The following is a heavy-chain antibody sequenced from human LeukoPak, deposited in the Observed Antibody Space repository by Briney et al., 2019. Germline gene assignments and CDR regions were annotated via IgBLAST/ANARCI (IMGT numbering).Heavy chain of an antibody. CDR3: ARSVGYCSSTSCSSRGGYYYYYMDV. CDR1: GGTFSSYA. J-gene: IGHJ6*03. D-gene: IGHD2-2*01. CDR2: IIPIFGTA. Sequence: SVKVSCKASGGTFSSYAISWARQAPGQGLEWMGGIIPIFGTANYAQKFQGRVTITADESTSTAYMELSSLRSEDTAVYYCARSVGYCSSTSCSSRGGYYYYYMDVWGKGTTVTVSS. V-gene: IGHV1-69*13.